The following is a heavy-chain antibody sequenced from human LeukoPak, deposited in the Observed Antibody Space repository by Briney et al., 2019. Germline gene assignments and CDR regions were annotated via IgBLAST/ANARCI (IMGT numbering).Heavy chain of an antibody. D-gene: IGHD2-21*02. CDR3: ARGGAYCGADCYSDDAFDI. CDR2: NYTNGNT. Sequence: SETLSLTCTVSGDSDNYYWSWIRQPAGKGLEWVGRNYTNGNTNYNPYLKSRLTISIDTSKKQFSLKLTSVTAADTAVYYCARGGAYCGADCYSDDAFDIWGQGTLVTVSS. V-gene: IGHV4-4*07. J-gene: IGHJ3*02. CDR1: GDSDNYY.